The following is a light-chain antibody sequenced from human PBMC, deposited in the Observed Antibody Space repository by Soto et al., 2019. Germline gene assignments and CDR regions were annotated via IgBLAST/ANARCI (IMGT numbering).Light chain of an antibody. CDR1: QSLSGSF. V-gene: IGKV3-20*01. CDR3: QRYGSSPLIT. J-gene: IGKJ5*01. CDR2: GAS. Sequence: EIVLTQSPGTLSLSPGERATLSCRASQSLSGSFLAWYQQKPGQAPRLLLYGASTRATGIPVRFSGSGSGTDYTLTISRMEPEDFALYSCQRYGSSPLITFGQGTRLEIK.